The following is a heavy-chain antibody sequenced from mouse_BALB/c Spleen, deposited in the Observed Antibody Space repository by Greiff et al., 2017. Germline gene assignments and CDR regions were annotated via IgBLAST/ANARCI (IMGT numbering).Heavy chain of an antibody. J-gene: IGHJ1*01. CDR2: ISSGGSYT. D-gene: IGHD1-1*01. CDR1: GFTFSSYG. V-gene: IGHV5-6*01. CDR3: ARQYYGSRYFDV. Sequence: DVQLQESGGDLVKPGGSLKLSCAASGFTFSSYGMSWVRQTPDKRLEWVATISSGGSYTYYPDSVKGRFTISRDNAKNTLYLQMSSLKSEDTAMYYCARQYYGSRYFDVWGAGTTVTVSS.